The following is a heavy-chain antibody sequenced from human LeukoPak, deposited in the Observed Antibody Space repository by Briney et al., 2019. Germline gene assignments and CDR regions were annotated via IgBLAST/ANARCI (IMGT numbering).Heavy chain of an antibody. CDR2: INHSGST. V-gene: IGHV4-34*01. D-gene: IGHD6-25*01. CDR1: GGSFSGYY. CDR3: ASLDYFTDSSGYFRP. J-gene: IGHJ1*01. Sequence: SETLSLTCAVYGGSFSGYYWSWIRQPPGKGLEWIGEINHSGSTNYNPSLKSRVTISVDTSKNQFSLKLSSVTAADTAVYYCASLDYFTDSSGYFRPWGQGTLVTVSS.